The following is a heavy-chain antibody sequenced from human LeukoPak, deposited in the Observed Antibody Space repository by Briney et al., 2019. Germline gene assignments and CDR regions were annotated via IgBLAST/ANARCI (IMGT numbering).Heavy chain of an antibody. CDR3: AKGAQYDFWTGYTLEYFDV. V-gene: IGHV3-23*01. Sequence: GVSLRLSCAASGFTFTSYAMNWVRQAPGKGLEWVSFISASGSNTHYADSVKGRFTISRDNSNNTLYLQINSLRAEDTAAYYCAKGAQYDFWTGYTLEYFDVWGKGTLVSVSS. J-gene: IGHJ4*02. CDR1: GFTFTSYA. CDR2: ISASGSNT. D-gene: IGHD3-3*01.